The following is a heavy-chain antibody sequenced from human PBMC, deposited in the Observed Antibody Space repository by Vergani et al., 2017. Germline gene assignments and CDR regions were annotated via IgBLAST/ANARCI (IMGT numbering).Heavy chain of an antibody. V-gene: IGHV4-31*03. Sequence: QVQLQESGPGLVKPSQTLSLTCTVSGGSISSGGYYWSWSRQHPGKGLEWIGYIYYSGSTYYNPSLKSRVTISVDTSKNQFSLKLSSVTAADTAVYYCARKLRGSGSYNWFDPWGQGTLVTVSS. CDR2: IYYSGST. J-gene: IGHJ5*02. D-gene: IGHD3-10*01. CDR3: ARKLRGSGSYNWFDP. CDR1: GGSISSGGYY.